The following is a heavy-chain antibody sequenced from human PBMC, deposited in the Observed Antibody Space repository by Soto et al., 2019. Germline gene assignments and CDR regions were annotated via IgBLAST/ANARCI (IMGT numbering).Heavy chain of an antibody. J-gene: IGHJ6*03. CDR2: INPNSGVT. CDR3: ARSDGGSYYYMDV. CDR1: GYRFTGYY. D-gene: IGHD3-16*01. Sequence: GASVKVSCKASGYRFTGYYMHWVRQAPGQGLEWMGSINPNSGVTDYAQKFQDWVTMTRDTSISTVYMELSRLRSDDTAVYYCARSDGGSYYYMDVWGKGTTVTVSS. V-gene: IGHV1-2*04.